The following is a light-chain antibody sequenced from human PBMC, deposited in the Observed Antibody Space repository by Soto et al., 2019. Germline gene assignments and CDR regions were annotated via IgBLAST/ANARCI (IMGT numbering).Light chain of an antibody. CDR2: WAS. J-gene: IGKJ5*01. Sequence: DIVMTQSQDSLAVSLGERATINCKSSQSILYSSNNKNYLAWYQQKPGQPPKLLIYWASTRESGVPDRFSGSGSGIDFTLTISSLQAEDVAVYYCQQYDTTPITFGQGTRLEIK. V-gene: IGKV4-1*01. CDR1: QSILYSSNNKNY. CDR3: QQYDTTPIT.